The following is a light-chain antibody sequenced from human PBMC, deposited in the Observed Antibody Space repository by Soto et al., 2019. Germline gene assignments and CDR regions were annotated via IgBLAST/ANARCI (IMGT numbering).Light chain of an antibody. CDR1: QSISNW. V-gene: IGKV1-5*01. CDR3: QQYDTNPKT. J-gene: IGKJ1*01. Sequence: DILMTQSPSTLSAFVGDRVTITCRASQSISNWLAWYQQKPGTAPKILIYDASTLESGVPSRFSGSGSGTEFSLTISRLQPEDFATYYCQQYDTNPKTFGQGTKVDI. CDR2: DAS.